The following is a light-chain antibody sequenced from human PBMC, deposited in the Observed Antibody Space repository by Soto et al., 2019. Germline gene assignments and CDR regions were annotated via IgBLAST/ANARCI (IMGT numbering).Light chain of an antibody. CDR3: QQFYSMPLT. CDR1: QSVSSN. Sequence: EIVMTQSPATLSVSPGERATLSCRASQSVSSNLAWYQQKPGQAPRLLIYGASTRATGIPARFSGSGSGTEFTLTISSLQSEDFAVYYCQQFYSMPLTFGGGTKVSIK. V-gene: IGKV3-15*01. CDR2: GAS. J-gene: IGKJ4*01.